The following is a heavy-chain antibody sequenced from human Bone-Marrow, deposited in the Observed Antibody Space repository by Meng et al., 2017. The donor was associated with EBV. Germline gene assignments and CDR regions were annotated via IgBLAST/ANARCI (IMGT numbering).Heavy chain of an antibody. D-gene: IGHD3-22*01. CDR1: VYTFTYST. V-gene: IGHV7-4-1*02. CDR2: INTNTGNP. J-gene: IGHJ5*02. CDR3: ARAHDSSGYYPLT. Sequence: QVQLVQSGSELKKPGASGKVSCKASVYTFTYSTMNWVRQAPGQGLEWLGWINTNTGNPTYAQGFTGRFVFSLDTSVSTAYLQISSLKAEDTAVYYCARAHDSSGYYPLTWGQGTLVTVSS.